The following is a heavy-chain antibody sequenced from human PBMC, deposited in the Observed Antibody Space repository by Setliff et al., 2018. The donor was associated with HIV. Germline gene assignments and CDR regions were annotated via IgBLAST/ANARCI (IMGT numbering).Heavy chain of an antibody. V-gene: IGHV1-24*01. Sequence: ASVKVSCKVSGYTLIELSLSWVRQAPGKGLEWMGGFDPEDGERIYAQKFQDRVTMTEDTSADTAYMELSSLRFEDTAVYYCAGRSQNPFGSFYGSGTYYMYWGQGTLVTVSS. CDR2: FDPEDGER. CDR3: AGRSQNPFGSFYGSGTYYMY. J-gene: IGHJ4*02. D-gene: IGHD3-10*01. CDR1: GYTLIELS.